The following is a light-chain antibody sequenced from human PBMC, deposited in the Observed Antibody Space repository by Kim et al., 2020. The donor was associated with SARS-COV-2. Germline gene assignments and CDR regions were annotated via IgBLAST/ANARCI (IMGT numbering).Light chain of an antibody. Sequence: GALGQKDKITCGGNSMGRKNVLWYKQKPGQAPVLVISRDSNRPSGIPERFSGSNSGNTATLTISRAQAGDEADYYCQVWDSSLCVFGTGTKDTVL. CDR1: SMGRKN. J-gene: IGLJ1*01. CDR3: QVWDSSLCV. V-gene: IGLV3-9*01. CDR2: RDS.